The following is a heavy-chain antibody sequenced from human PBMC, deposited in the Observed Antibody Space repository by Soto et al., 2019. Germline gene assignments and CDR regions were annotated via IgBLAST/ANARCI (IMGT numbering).Heavy chain of an antibody. J-gene: IGHJ4*02. D-gene: IGHD5-18*01. Sequence: EVQLVESGGGLVKPGGSLRLSCAASGFTFSSYSMNWVRQAPGKGLEWVSSISSSSSYIYYADSVKGRFTISRDNAKNSLYLQMNSLRVEDTAVYYCARDQPGYSYGYGLGYWGQGTLVTVSS. CDR1: GFTFSSYS. CDR2: ISSSSSYI. V-gene: IGHV3-21*01. CDR3: ARDQPGYSYGYGLGY.